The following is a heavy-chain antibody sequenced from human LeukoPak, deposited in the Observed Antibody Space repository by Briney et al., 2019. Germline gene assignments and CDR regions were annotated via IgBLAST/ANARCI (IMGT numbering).Heavy chain of an antibody. J-gene: IGHJ4*02. CDR1: GFTFSSNA. CDR3: AIRSWMQGSLDY. D-gene: IGHD5-18*01. CDR2: ISGSGGST. V-gene: IGHV3-23*01. Sequence: GGSLRLSCAVSGFTFSSNAMSWVRQAPGKGLEWVSAISGSGGSTYYPDSVKGRFTISRDNSKNTLYLQMSSPRAEDTAVYYCAIRSWMQGSLDYWGQGTLVTVSS.